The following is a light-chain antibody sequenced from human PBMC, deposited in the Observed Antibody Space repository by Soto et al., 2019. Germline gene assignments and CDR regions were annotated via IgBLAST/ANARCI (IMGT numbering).Light chain of an antibody. Sequence: QSALTQPASVSGSPGQSITIACTGTSSDVGGYSYVSWYQQHPGKAPKLMIYDVSNRPSGVSNRFSGSKSGNTASLTISGLRAEDEADYYCSSYTSSSTLVFGGGTKLTVL. CDR3: SSYTSSSTLV. CDR1: SSDVGGYSY. J-gene: IGLJ2*01. V-gene: IGLV2-14*01. CDR2: DVS.